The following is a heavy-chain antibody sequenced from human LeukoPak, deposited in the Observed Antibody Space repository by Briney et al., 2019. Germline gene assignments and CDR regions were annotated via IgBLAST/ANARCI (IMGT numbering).Heavy chain of an antibody. V-gene: IGHV3-74*01. D-gene: IGHD2-2*01. Sequence: GGSLRLSCTASGFTFSSYWMHWVRQAPGKGLVWVSRINSDGSSTSYADSVKGRFTISRDNAKNTLYLQMNSLRAEDTAVYYCAREGCSSTSCYANWFDPWGQGTLVTVSS. CDR3: AREGCSSTSCYANWFDP. J-gene: IGHJ5*02. CDR2: INSDGSST. CDR1: GFTFSSYW.